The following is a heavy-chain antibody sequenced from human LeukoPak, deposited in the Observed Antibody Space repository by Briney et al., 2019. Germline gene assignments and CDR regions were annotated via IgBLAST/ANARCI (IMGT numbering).Heavy chain of an antibody. V-gene: IGHV3-21*01. CDR1: GFTFSSYE. D-gene: IGHD3-16*01. CDR3: ASGRRLGDFEY. Sequence: PGGSLRLSCAASGFTFSSYEMNWVRQAPGKGLEWVSSISSSSTYIYYADSVKGRFTISRDNAKNSLYLQMNSLRAEDTAVYYCASGRRLGDFEYWGQGTLVTVSS. J-gene: IGHJ4*02. CDR2: ISSSSTYI.